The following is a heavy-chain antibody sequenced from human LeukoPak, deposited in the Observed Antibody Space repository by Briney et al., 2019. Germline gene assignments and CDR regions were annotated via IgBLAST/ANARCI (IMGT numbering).Heavy chain of an antibody. CDR1: GGSISSYY. D-gene: IGHD6-13*01. V-gene: IGHV4-59*01. Sequence: PSETLSLTCSVSGGSISSYYWSWIRQPPGKGLEWIGYIYYSGSTNYNPSLKSRVTISVDTSKNQFSLKLSSVTAADTAVYYCARVIAPGWLDPWGQGTLVTVSS. CDR2: IYYSGST. CDR3: ARVIAPGWLDP. J-gene: IGHJ5*02.